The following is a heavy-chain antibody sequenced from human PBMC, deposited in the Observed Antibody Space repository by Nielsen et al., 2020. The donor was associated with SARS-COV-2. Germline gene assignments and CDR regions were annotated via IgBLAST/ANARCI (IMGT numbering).Heavy chain of an antibody. D-gene: IGHD3-22*01. CDR2: INSDGSNT. Sequence: GSLRLSCAASGFTFSSYWIHWVRQAPGKGLVWVSRINSDGSNTTYAESVKGRFTISRDNSKNTLYLQMNSLRAEDTAVYYCAREEEYYYHSSGYSTQGMDVWGQGTTVTVSS. CDR3: AREEEYYYHSSGYSTQGMDV. CDR1: GFTFSSYW. J-gene: IGHJ6*02. V-gene: IGHV3-74*01.